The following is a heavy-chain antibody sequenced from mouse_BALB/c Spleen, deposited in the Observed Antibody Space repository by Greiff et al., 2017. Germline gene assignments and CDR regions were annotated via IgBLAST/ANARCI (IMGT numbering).Heavy chain of an antibody. V-gene: IGHV14-3*02. CDR1: GFNIKDTY. D-gene: IGHD3-1*01. J-gene: IGHJ1*01. CDR3: ARSGYRWYVDV. Sequence: VQLQQSGAELVKPGASVKLSCTASGFNIKDTYMHWVKQRPEQGLEWIGRIDPANGNTKYDPKFQGKATITTDTSSNTAYLQLSSLTSEDTAVYYCARSGYRWYVDVWGAGTTVTVSS. CDR2: IDPANGNT.